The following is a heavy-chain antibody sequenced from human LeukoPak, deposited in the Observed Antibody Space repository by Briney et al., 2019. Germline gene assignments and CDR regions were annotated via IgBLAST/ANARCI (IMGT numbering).Heavy chain of an antibody. J-gene: IGHJ4*02. D-gene: IGHD1-26*01. CDR2: IYTTGTT. CDR1: SGSIRRYY. V-gene: IGHV4-4*07. CDR3: GRQGYTASYYLLDY. Sequence: PSETLSLTCTVSSGSIRRYYWGWVRQPPGKGLEWIGRIYTTGTTQYNPSLKSRVTMSIDTSTNQFSLNLRSMTAADTAVYYCGRQGYTASYYLLDYWSQGTLVAVS.